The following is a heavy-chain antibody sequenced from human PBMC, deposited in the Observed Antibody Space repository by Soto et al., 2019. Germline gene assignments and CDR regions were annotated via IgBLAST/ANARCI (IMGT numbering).Heavy chain of an antibody. CDR3: ARVKRITMIVVVITTWADAFDI. J-gene: IGHJ3*02. CDR1: GGSISSSIYY. D-gene: IGHD3-22*01. CDR2: IYYSGST. V-gene: IGHV4-39*01. Sequence: SETLSLTCTVSGGSISSSIYYWGWIRHPPGKGLEWIGSIYYSGSTYYNPSLKSRVTISVDTSKNQFSLKLSSVTAADTAVYYCARVKRITMIVVVITTWADAFDIWGQGTMVTVS.